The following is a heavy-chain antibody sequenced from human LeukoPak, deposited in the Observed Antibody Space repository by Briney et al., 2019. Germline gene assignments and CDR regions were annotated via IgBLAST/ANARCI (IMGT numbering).Heavy chain of an antibody. J-gene: IGHJ6*03. CDR1: GGSISSSSYY. Sequence: SETLSLTCTVSGGSISSSSYYWGWIRQPPGKGLEWIGSIYYSGSTYYNPSLKSRVTISVDTSKNQFSLKVNSVTAADTAVYYCARGGGIEGYFYYYMDVWGKGTTVTVSS. CDR2: IYYSGST. V-gene: IGHV4-39*01. CDR3: ARGGGIEGYFYYYMDV.